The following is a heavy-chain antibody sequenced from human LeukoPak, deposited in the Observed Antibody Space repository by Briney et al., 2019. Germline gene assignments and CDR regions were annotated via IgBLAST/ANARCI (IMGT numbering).Heavy chain of an antibody. J-gene: IGHJ4*02. V-gene: IGHV4-34*01. D-gene: IGHD3-10*01. CDR1: GGSFSGYY. Sequence: SETLSLTCAVYGGSFSGYYWSWIRQPPGKGLEWIGEINHSGGTNYNPSLKSRVTISVDTSKNQFSLKLSSVTAADTAVYYCARRGQYGSGSYYGYYFDYWGQGTLVTVSS. CDR3: ARRGQYGSGSYYGYYFDY. CDR2: INHSGGT.